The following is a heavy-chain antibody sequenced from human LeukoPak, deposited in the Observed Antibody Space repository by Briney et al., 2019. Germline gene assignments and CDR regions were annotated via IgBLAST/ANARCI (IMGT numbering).Heavy chain of an antibody. CDR1: GFTFSSFT. V-gene: IGHV3-21*01. D-gene: IGHD5-12*01. J-gene: IGHJ4*02. CDR2: ISSSSRDI. Sequence: GGSLRLSCAASGFTFSSFTMNWVRQAPGKGLEWVAAISSSSRDIFYADSVKGRFSISRDNTQNSLYLQMNSLRAEDTAVYYCARGAGMVATDYWGQGTLVTVSS. CDR3: ARGAGMVATDY.